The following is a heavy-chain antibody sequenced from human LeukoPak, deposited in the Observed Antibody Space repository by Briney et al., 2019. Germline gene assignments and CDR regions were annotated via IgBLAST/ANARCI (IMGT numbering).Heavy chain of an antibody. J-gene: IGHJ6*02. V-gene: IGHV3-48*01. D-gene: IGHD3-3*01. Sequence: GGSLRLSCAASGFTFSSSNMNWVRQAPGKGLEWVSYISSSSRTTYYADSVKGRFTISRDNSKNTLYLQMNSLRAEDTAVYYCANKGDFWSGYYPTDYYGMDVWGQGTTVTVSS. CDR3: ANKGDFWSGYYPTDYYGMDV. CDR2: ISSSSRTT. CDR1: GFTFSSSN.